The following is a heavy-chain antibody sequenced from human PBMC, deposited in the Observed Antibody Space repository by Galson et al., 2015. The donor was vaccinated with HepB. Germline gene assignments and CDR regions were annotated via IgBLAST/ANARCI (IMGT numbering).Heavy chain of an antibody. V-gene: IGHV1-8*01. CDR2: MNPNSGNT. CDR3: ARGSVTDGLFYYYYYGMDV. J-gene: IGHJ6*02. Sequence: QSGAEVKKPGASVKVSCKASGYTFTSYDINWVRQATGQGLEWMGWMNPNSGNTGYAQKFQGRVTMTRNTSISTAYMELSSLRSEDTAVYYCARGSVTDGLFYYYYYGMDVWGQGTTVTVSS. D-gene: IGHD4-17*01. CDR1: GYTFTSYD.